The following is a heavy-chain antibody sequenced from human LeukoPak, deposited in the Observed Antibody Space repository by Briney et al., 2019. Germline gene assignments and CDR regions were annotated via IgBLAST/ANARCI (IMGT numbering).Heavy chain of an antibody. CDR2: INHSGST. CDR3: ARRYTYYYGSGSYSSPHSWFDP. CDR1: GGSFSGYY. J-gene: IGHJ5*02. Sequence: SETLSLTCAVYGGSFSGYYWSWIRQPPGKGLEWIGEINHSGSTNYNPSLKSRVTISVDTSKNQFSLKLSSVTAADTTVYSCARRYTYYYGSGSYSSPHSWFDPWGQGTLVTVSS. D-gene: IGHD3-10*01. V-gene: IGHV4-34*01.